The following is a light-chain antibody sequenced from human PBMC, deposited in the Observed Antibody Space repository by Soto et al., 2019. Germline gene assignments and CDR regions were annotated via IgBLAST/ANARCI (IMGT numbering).Light chain of an antibody. CDR3: QQADSFPLS. Sequence: EIVLTQAPATLSLSPGERATLSCRASQSIGLAIAWYQHKPGQAPRLLIFDASQRATGIPARFRGSGSGTDFTLSISSLEPEDFATYYCQQADSFPLSFGGGTKVEI. CDR2: DAS. CDR1: QSIGLA. V-gene: IGKV3-11*01. J-gene: IGKJ4*01.